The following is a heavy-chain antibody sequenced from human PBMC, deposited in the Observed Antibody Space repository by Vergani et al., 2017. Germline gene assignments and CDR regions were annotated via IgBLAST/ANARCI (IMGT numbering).Heavy chain of an antibody. J-gene: IGHJ4*02. CDR3: AVYDFWSGEVDY. Sequence: QVQLQQWGAGLLKPSETLSLTCAVYGGSFSGYYWSWIRQPPGKGLEWIGEINHSGSTNYNPCLKSRVTISVDTSKNQFSLKLSSVTAADTAVYYCAVYDFWSGEVDYWGQGTLVTVSS. CDR2: INHSGST. V-gene: IGHV4-34*01. D-gene: IGHD3-3*01. CDR1: GGSFSGYY.